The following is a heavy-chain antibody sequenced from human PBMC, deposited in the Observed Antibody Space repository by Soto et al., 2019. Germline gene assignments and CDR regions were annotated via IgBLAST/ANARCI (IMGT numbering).Heavy chain of an antibody. CDR1: SGSISTSNW. Sequence: QVQLQESGPGLVKPSGTLSLTCAVSSGSISTSNWWSWVRQPPGKGLEWIGEIYHSGSTNYNPSFRSRVTISVDRSKNQFSLRLNSVTAADTAVYYCTRQITGTNGFDFWGQGTLVTVSS. CDR2: IYHSGST. D-gene: IGHD1-7*01. J-gene: IGHJ4*02. V-gene: IGHV4-4*02. CDR3: TRQITGTNGFDF.